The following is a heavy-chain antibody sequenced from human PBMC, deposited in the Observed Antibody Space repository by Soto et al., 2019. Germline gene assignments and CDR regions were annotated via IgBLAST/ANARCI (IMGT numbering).Heavy chain of an antibody. Sequence: GGSLRLSCAASGFTFSSYAMHWVRQAPGKGLEWVAVISYDGSNKYYADSVKGRFTISRDNSKNTLYLQMNSLRAEDTAVYYCARGGDSSGYTRGHIAFDYWGQGTLVTVSS. J-gene: IGHJ4*02. CDR3: ARGGDSSGYTRGHIAFDY. CDR2: ISYDGSNK. D-gene: IGHD3-22*01. V-gene: IGHV3-30-3*01. CDR1: GFTFSSYA.